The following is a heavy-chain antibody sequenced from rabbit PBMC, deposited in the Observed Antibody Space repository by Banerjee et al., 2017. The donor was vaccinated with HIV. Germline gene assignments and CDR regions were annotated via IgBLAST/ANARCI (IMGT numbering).Heavy chain of an antibody. CDR1: GFSFSSSSW. V-gene: IGHV1S40*01. J-gene: IGHJ2*01. CDR2: IYAGSSGSA. CDR3: ARGTYGYVEYSAFDP. Sequence: QSLEESGGDLVKPGASLTLTCTASGFSFSSSSWICWVRQAPGKGPEWVACIYAGSSGSAYYASWAKGRFTISKTSSTTVTLQMTSLTAADTATYFCARGTYGYVEYSAFDPWGPGTLVTVS. D-gene: IGHD6-1*01.